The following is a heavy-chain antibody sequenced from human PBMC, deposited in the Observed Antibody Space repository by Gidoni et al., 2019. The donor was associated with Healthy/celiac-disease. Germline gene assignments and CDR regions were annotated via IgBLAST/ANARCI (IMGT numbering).Heavy chain of an antibody. CDR3: ARHYNPVGGGYFDY. J-gene: IGHJ4*02. CDR2: IYYSGST. CDR1: CGPLSSSSFY. Sequence: QLQPQESGPGLGKPSENPSPTCPVPCGPLSSSSFYWGWIRQPPGKGLEWIGSIYYSGSTYYNPSLKSRVTISVDTSKNQFSLKLSSVTAADTAVYYCARHYNPVGGGYFDYWGQGTLVTVSS. D-gene: IGHD1-1*01. V-gene: IGHV4-39*01.